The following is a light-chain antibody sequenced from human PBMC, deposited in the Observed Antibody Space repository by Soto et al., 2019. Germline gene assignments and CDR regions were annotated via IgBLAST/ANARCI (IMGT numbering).Light chain of an antibody. V-gene: IGKV1-5*01. J-gene: IGKJ1*01. Sequence: DIPLTQSPTTLSESVGESVTIXCRASQNISTSLAWYQHKPGKAPKLLMFDVSNLESGVPSRFSGSGSGTEFTPTISSLHSDDFATYYCQQYDYSRTFGQGTKVDIK. CDR1: QNISTS. CDR3: QQYDYSRT. CDR2: DVS.